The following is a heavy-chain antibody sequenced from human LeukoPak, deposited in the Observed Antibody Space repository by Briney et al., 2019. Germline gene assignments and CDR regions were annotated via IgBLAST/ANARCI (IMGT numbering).Heavy chain of an antibody. CDR3: ARGGMVRGVIITDNWFDP. Sequence: SETLSLTCTVSGGSISSYYWSWIRQPPGKGLEWIGYIYYSGSTNYNPSLKSRVTISVDTSKNQFSLKLSSVTAADTAVYYCARGGMVRGVIITDNWFDPWGQGTLVTVSS. J-gene: IGHJ5*02. D-gene: IGHD3-10*01. CDR2: IYYSGST. V-gene: IGHV4-59*01. CDR1: GGSISSYY.